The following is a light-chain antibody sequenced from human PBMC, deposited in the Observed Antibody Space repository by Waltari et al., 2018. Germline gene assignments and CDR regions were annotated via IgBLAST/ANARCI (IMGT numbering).Light chain of an antibody. Sequence: QSALTQPASVSGSPGQSISISCTGISSDVGGFNFVSWYQQHPGKAPKPMIYDVFNRPSGFSTRFSGSKSDNAASLAISGLQAEDEAVYYCSSYTASPPHVVFGGGTKVTVL. CDR3: SSYTASPPHVV. V-gene: IGLV2-14*03. CDR1: SSDVGGFNF. J-gene: IGLJ2*01. CDR2: DVF.